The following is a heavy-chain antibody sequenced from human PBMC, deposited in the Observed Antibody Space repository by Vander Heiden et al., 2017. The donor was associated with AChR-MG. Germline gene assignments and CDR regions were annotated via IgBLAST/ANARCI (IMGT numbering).Heavy chain of an antibody. V-gene: IGHV3-30-3*01. Sequence: QVQLVESGGGVVQPGRSLRVSCAASGFTFSNYAMHWVRQAPGKGLEWVAVILYDENNRYYADSVKGRFTISRDNSKNTLYLQMNSLRPEDTAVYYCARGGLSIGWFDIDYWGQGTLVTVSS. D-gene: IGHD6-19*01. J-gene: IGHJ4*02. CDR2: ILYDENNR. CDR1: GFTFSNYA. CDR3: ARGGLSIGWFDIDY.